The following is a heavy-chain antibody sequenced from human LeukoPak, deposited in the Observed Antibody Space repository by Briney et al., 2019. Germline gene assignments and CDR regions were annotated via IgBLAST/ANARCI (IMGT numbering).Heavy chain of an antibody. Sequence: ASVKVSCTASGYTFIGYYLHWVRQAPGQGLEWIGWINPKSGDSNHAQKFQDRVTMTGDTSISTAYMELSSLRSNDTAVYYCARGATATFDFWGQGTLVTVSS. D-gene: IGHD1-26*01. J-gene: IGHJ4*02. V-gene: IGHV1-2*02. CDR2: INPKSGDS. CDR1: GYTFIGYY. CDR3: ARGATATFDF.